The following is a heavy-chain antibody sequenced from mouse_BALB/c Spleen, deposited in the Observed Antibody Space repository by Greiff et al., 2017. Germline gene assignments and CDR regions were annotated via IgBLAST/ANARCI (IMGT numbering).Heavy chain of an antibody. D-gene: IGHD2-4*01. Sequence: VQLQQSGAELVKPGASVKLSCKASGYTFTSYYMYWVKQRPGQGLEWIGEINPSNGGTNFNEKFKSKATLTVDKSSSTAYMQLSSLTSEDSAVYYCTRYDYPAWFAYWGQGTLVTVSA. J-gene: IGHJ3*01. CDR1: GYTFTSYY. V-gene: IGHV1S81*02. CDR3: TRYDYPAWFAY. CDR2: INPSNGGT.